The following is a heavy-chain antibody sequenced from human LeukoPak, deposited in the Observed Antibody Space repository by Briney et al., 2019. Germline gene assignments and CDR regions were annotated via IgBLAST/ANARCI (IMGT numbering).Heavy chain of an antibody. Sequence: SVKVSCKASGGAFSSYAISWVRQAPGQGLEWMGGIIPIFGTANYAQKFQGRVTITADESTSTAYMELSSLRSEDTAVYYCARSVTGDWNYFDYWGQGTLVTVSS. CDR1: GGAFSSYA. CDR2: IIPIFGTA. V-gene: IGHV1-69*13. J-gene: IGHJ4*02. D-gene: IGHD7-27*01. CDR3: ARSVTGDWNYFDY.